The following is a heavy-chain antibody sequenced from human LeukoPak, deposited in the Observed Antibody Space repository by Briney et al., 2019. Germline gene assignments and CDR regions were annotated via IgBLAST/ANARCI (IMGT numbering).Heavy chain of an antibody. CDR1: GGSFSGYY. D-gene: IGHD2-2*01. CDR3: ARGPSKYCSSTSCYSFDY. V-gene: IGHV4-34*01. CDR2: INHSGST. J-gene: IGHJ4*02. Sequence: SETLSLTCAVYGGSFSGYYWSWTRQPPGKGLEWIGEINHSGSTNYNPSLKSRVTISVDTSKNQFSLKLSSVTAADTAVYYCARGPSKYCSSTSCYSFDYWGQGTLVTVSS.